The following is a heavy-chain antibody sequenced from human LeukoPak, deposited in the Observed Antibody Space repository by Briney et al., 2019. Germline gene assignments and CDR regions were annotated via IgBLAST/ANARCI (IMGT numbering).Heavy chain of an antibody. CDR2: IYYSGST. D-gene: IGHD2-8*02. J-gene: IGHJ5*02. V-gene: IGHV4-59*11. CDR1: GGSISSHY. Sequence: SETLSLTCTVSGGSISSHYWSWIRQPPGKGLEWIGYIYYSGSTNYNPSLKSRVTISVDTSKNQFSLKLSSVTAADTAMYYCARVPLYWQDPFDLWGQGTLVTVSS. CDR3: ARVPLYWQDPFDL.